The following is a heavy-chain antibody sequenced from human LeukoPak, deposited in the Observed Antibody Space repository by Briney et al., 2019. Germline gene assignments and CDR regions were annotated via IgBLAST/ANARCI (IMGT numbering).Heavy chain of an antibody. J-gene: IGHJ3*02. CDR2: IIPIFGTA. CDR1: GGTFSSYA. V-gene: IGHV1-69*01. CDR3: ARDLEGTGAFDI. Sequence: GASVKVSCKASGGTFSSYAISWVRQAPGQGLEWMGGIIPIFGTANYAQKFQGRVTITADESTSTAYMELSSLRSEDTAVYYCARDLEGTGAFDIWGQGTMVTVSS. D-gene: IGHD1-1*01.